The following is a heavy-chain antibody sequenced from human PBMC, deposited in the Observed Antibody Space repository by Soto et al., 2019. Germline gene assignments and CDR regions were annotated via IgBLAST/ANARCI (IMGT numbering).Heavy chain of an antibody. J-gene: IGHJ6*02. V-gene: IGHV5-51*01. CDR3: ARLRGGSYNKVELGYYYGMDV. D-gene: IGHD1-26*01. CDR2: IYPGDSDT. CDR1: GYSFTSYW. Sequence: EVQLVQSGAEVKKPGESLKISCKGSGYSFTSYWIGWVRQMPGKGLEWMGIIYPGDSDTRYSPSFQGQVTISADKSISTAYLQWSSLKASDTAMYYCARLRGGSYNKVELGYYYGMDVWGQGTTVTVSS.